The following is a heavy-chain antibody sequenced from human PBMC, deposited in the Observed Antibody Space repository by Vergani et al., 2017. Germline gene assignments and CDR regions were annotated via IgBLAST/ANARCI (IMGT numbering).Heavy chain of an antibody. D-gene: IGHD4-11*01. J-gene: IGHJ6*03. CDR1: GITFWKFG. CDR2: ISWNSGAV. CDR3: AKDLYSRFYYYYMDV. Sequence: EVDLVESGGGLAQPGGSLRLSCEASGITFWKFGMHWVRQGPGKGLEWVSGISWNSGAVDYADSVRGRFTISRDNAKNSLVLEMNSLRFEDTALYYCAKDLYSRFYYYYMDVWGKGTTVIVSS. V-gene: IGHV3-9*01.